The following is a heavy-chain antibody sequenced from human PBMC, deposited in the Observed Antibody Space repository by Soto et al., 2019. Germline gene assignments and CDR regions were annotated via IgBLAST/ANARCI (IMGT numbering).Heavy chain of an antibody. D-gene: IGHD2-21*02. CDR1: GFTFSSYG. CDR2: ISYDGSNK. J-gene: IGHJ4*02. Sequence: PGGSLRLSCAASGFTFSSYGMHWVRQAPGKGLEWVAVISYDGSNKYYADSVKGRFTISRDNSKNTLYLQMNSLRAEDTAVYYCAKALVVTAPMGYWGQGTLVTVSS. V-gene: IGHV3-30*18. CDR3: AKALVVTAPMGY.